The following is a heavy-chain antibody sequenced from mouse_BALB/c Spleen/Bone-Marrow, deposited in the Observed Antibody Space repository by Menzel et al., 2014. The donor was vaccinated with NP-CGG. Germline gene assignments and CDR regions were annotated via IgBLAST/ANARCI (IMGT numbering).Heavy chain of an antibody. CDR2: INSNGGST. CDR1: GFTFSSYG. Sequence: EVKVVESGGGLVQPGGSLKLSCAASGFTFSSYGMSWVRQTPDKRLELVATINSNGGSTYYPDSVKGRFTISRDTAKNALCVQMSRLRSEETAMYDCVRGSYGNCVDYFDFWGQGTTLTVSS. CDR3: VRGSYGNCVDYFDF. D-gene: IGHD2-1*01. V-gene: IGHV5-6-3*01. J-gene: IGHJ2*01.